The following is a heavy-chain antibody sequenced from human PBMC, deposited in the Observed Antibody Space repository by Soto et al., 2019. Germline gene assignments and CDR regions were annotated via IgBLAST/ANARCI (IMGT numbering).Heavy chain of an antibody. V-gene: IGHV3-74*01. CDR2: INGDGSST. CDR3: ARGIQWRYGMDV. CDR1: GFTFNSHW. Sequence: EVQLVESGGGLVQPGGSLRLSCAAAGFTFNSHWMHWVRQAPGKGLVWVSRINGDGSSTFYADSVKGRFTISRDNAKNTRYLQMNSLRAEDTAVYYCARGIQWRYGMDVWGQGTTVTVSS. D-gene: IGHD5-12*01. J-gene: IGHJ6*02.